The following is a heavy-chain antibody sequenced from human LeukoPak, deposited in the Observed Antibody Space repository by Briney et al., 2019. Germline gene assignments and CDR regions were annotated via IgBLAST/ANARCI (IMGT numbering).Heavy chain of an antibody. CDR1: AGSISSYY. CDR3: ARRSYYDSSGYYRYGMDV. Sequence: PSETLSLTCTVAAGSISSYYWSWIRQPPGKGLEWIGYIYYSGSTNYNPSLKSRVTISVDTSKNQFSLKLSSVTAADTAVYYCARRSYYDSSGYYRYGMDVWGQGTTVTVSS. D-gene: IGHD3-22*01. J-gene: IGHJ6*02. V-gene: IGHV4-59*08. CDR2: IYYSGST.